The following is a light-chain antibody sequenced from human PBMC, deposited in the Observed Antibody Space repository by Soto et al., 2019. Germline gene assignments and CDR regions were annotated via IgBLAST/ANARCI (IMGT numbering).Light chain of an antibody. CDR3: QQYGSSHEIS. V-gene: IGKV3-20*01. J-gene: IGKJ3*01. Sequence: DIVLTQSPGTLSLSPGERATLSCRASQTISDNYLAWYQQKPGQSPRLLISGASIRAPGIPDRFSGSGSETDFTLTIRRLEPEDFAFYYCQQYGSSHEISFGPGTKVDIK. CDR1: QTISDNY. CDR2: GAS.